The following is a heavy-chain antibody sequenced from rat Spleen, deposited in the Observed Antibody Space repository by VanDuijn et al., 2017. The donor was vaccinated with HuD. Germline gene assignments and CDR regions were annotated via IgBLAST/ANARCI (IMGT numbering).Heavy chain of an antibody. CDR1: GFTFSNYG. Sequence: EVQLVESGGGLVQPGRSLKLSCAVSGFTFSNYGLHWIRQAPTKGLEWVASISYDGGSTYYRDSVKGRFTISRDNAKSSLYLQMDSLRSEDTATYYCTTDRLGADYFDYWGQGVMVTVSS. V-gene: IGHV5-19*01. CDR3: TTDRLGADYFDY. CDR2: ISYDGGST. D-gene: IGHD5-1*01. J-gene: IGHJ2*01.